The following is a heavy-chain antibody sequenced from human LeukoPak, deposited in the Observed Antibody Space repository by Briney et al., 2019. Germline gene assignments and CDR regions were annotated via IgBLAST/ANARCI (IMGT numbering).Heavy chain of an antibody. D-gene: IGHD3-3*01. Sequence: SETLSLTCTVSGNSISSDYYWGWVRQPPGKGLEWIGNIYRSGSTYYNPSLKSRVTISVDTSKNQFSLKLSSVTAADTAVYYCASTITIFGVVTYYYYMDVWGKGTTVTVSS. CDR1: GNSISSDYY. J-gene: IGHJ6*03. V-gene: IGHV4-38-2*02. CDR2: IYRSGST. CDR3: ASTITIFGVVTYYYYMDV.